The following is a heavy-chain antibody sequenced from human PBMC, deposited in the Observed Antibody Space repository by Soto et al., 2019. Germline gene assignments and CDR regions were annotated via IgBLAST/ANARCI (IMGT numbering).Heavy chain of an antibody. D-gene: IGHD4-17*01. CDR3: ARRPAVDAFDV. CDR1: GGSISNYF. J-gene: IGHJ3*01. CDR2: INRSGGT. Sequence: PSETLSLTCTVSGGSISNYFWSWSRQPPGKGLEWIGEINRSGGTKYNPSLKSRVTISLDASKNQFSLELNSVTAADTAVYYCARRPAVDAFDVWGQGTMVTVSS. V-gene: IGHV4-34*01.